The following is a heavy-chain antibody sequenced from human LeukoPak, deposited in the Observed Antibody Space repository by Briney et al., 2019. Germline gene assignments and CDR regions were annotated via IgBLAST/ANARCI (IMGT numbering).Heavy chain of an antibody. CDR3: AKSTGGGGHDS. CDR1: GYSIGTGHY. D-gene: IGHD4-23*01. Sequence: ASETLSLTCTVSGYSIGTGHYWAWIRQPPGKGLEWIGCVYHSGTYYKSSLTSRVTISMDTSKNQFSLKLTSVTATDSAFHYCAKSTGGGGHDSWGQGTLVTVSS. V-gene: IGHV4-38-2*02. J-gene: IGHJ5*01. CDR2: VYHSGT.